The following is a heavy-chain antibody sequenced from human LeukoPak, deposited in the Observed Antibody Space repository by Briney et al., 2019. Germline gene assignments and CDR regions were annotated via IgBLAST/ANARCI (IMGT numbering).Heavy chain of an antibody. V-gene: IGHV3-43*01. D-gene: IGHD1-1*01. CDR2: ITWDGSSA. CDR1: GFTLHDYN. J-gene: IGHJ1*01. Sequence: EPGGSLRLSCAASGFTLHDYNMHWVRQAPGKGLEWVSHITWDGSSAYYADSVKGRFTISRDESKNSLYLQMNSLRTEDTALYYCVRDRERGGRGPIRHWGQGTLVTVSS. CDR3: VRDRERGGRGPIRH.